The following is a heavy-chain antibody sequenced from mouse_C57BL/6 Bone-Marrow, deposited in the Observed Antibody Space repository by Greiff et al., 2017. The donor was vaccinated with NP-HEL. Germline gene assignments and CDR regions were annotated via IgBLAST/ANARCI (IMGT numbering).Heavy chain of an antibody. CDR2: ISDGGSYT. Sequence: EVQRVESGGGLVKPGGSLKLSCAASGFTFSSYAMSWVRQTPEKRLEWVATISDGGSYTYYPDNVKGRFTISRDNAKNNLYLQMSHLKSEDTAMYYCARFTFITTVDYWGQGTTLTVSS. CDR1: GFTFSSYA. D-gene: IGHD1-1*01. CDR3: ARFTFITTVDY. J-gene: IGHJ2*01. V-gene: IGHV5-4*01.